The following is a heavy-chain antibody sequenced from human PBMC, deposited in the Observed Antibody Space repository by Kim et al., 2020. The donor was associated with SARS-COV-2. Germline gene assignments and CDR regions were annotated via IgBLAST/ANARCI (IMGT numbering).Heavy chain of an antibody. Sequence: GGSLRLSCAASGFTFSGSAMHWVRQASGKGLEWVGRIRSKPHSYATAYAASVKGRFTISRDDSKNTAYLQMNSLKTEDTAVYYCSRADYGDYLGWGQGTLVTVSS. V-gene: IGHV3-73*01. CDR2: IRSKPHSYAT. D-gene: IGHD4-17*01. CDR1: GFTFSGSA. J-gene: IGHJ4*02. CDR3: SRADYGDYLG.